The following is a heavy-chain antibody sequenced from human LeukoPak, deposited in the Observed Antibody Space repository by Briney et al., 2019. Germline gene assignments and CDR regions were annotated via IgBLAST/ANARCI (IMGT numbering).Heavy chain of an antibody. J-gene: IGHJ4*02. CDR2: ISAYNGNT. CDR3: ARDPTYSSGWYYFDY. D-gene: IGHD6-19*01. Sequence: ASVKVSCKASGYTFTSYGISWVRQAPGQGLEWMGWISAYNGNTYYAQKLQGRVTMTTDTSTSTAYMELSSLRSEDTAVYYCARDPTYSSGWYYFDYWGQGTLVTVSS. V-gene: IGHV1-18*01. CDR1: GYTFTSYG.